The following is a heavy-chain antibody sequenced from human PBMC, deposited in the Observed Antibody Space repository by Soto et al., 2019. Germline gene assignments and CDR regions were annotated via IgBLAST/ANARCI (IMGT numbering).Heavy chain of an antibody. J-gene: IGHJ5*02. D-gene: IGHD3-3*01. CDR2: ISAYNGNT. Sequence: SSVKVSFKASGYTFTSYGISWLGHAPVQLLEWMGWISAYNGNTNYAQKLQGRVTMTTDTSTSTAYMELRSLRSDDTAVYYCARETYYDFWSGYSGWFDPWGQGTLVTVSS. CDR3: ARETYYDFWSGYSGWFDP. V-gene: IGHV1-18*01. CDR1: GYTFTSYG.